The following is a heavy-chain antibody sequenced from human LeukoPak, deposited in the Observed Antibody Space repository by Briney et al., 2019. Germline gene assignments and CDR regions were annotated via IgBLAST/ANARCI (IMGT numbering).Heavy chain of an antibody. D-gene: IGHD3-22*01. CDR2: IYYSGST. J-gene: IGHJ4*02. CDR1: GGSLSSSSYY. CDR3: ARLTYYYDSSGYPEDY. V-gene: IGHV4-39*01. Sequence: KSSETLSLTCTVSGGSLSSSSYYCGWIRQPPGKGLEWIGRIYYSGSTYYNPSLKSRVTISVDTPKNQFSPKLSSVTAADTAVYYCARLTYYYDSSGYPEDYWGQGTLVTVSS.